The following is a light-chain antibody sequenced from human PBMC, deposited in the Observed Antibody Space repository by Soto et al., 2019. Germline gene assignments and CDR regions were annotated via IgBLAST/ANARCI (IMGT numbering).Light chain of an antibody. V-gene: IGLV1-47*01. CDR2: RNN. Sequence: QSVLTQPPSASETPGQRVTISCSGSSSNIGTNYVYWYQQLPGTAPKLLIFRNNQRPSGVPDRFSGSKSGTSASPAISGLRSEDEADYYCAAWDESLSGRVFGGGTKLTVL. CDR1: SSNIGTNY. J-gene: IGLJ2*01. CDR3: AAWDESLSGRV.